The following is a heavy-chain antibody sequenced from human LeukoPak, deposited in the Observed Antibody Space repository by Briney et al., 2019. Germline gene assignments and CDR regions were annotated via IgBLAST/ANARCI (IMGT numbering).Heavy chain of an antibody. CDR2: INHSGST. J-gene: IGHJ3*02. Sequence: SETLSLTCAVYGGSFSGYYWSWIRQPPGKGLEWIGEINHSGSTNYNPSLKSRVTISVDTSKNQFSLKLSSVTAADTAVYYCARDTVVVPAASTEDAFDIWGQGTMVTVSS. D-gene: IGHD2-2*01. CDR3: ARDTVVVPAASTEDAFDI. CDR1: GGSFSGYY. V-gene: IGHV4-34*01.